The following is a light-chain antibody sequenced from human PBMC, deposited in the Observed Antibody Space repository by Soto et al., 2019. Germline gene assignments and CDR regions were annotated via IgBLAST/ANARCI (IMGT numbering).Light chain of an antibody. CDR1: GSDIGAYNY. V-gene: IGLV2-14*03. CDR2: DVS. Sequence: QSALTQPASVSGSPGQSITISCTGTGSDIGAYNYVSWYQHHPGKAPKLIIYDVSSRPSGVSDRFSGSKSGDTAPLTISGLRAEDGADYSCCSYTSGSTLDVFGSGTKVTVL. CDR3: CSYTSGSTLDV. J-gene: IGLJ1*01.